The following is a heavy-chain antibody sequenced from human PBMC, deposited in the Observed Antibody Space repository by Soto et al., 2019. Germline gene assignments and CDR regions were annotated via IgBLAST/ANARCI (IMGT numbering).Heavy chain of an antibody. CDR1: GGTFSSYA. Sequence: GASVKVSCKASGGTFSSYAISWVRQAPGQGLEWMGGIIPIFGTANYAQKFQGRVTITADESTSTAYMELSSLRSEDTAVYYCARGGAARPGDYYYYGMDVWGQGTTVTVSS. V-gene: IGHV1-69*13. CDR2: IIPIFGTA. D-gene: IGHD6-6*01. CDR3: ARGGAARPGDYYYYGMDV. J-gene: IGHJ6*02.